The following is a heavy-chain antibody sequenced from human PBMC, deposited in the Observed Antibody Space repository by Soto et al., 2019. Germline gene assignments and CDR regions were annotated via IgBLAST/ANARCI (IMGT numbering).Heavy chain of an antibody. Sequence: ASVKVSCKASGYTFTSYYMHWVRQAPGQGLEWMGIINPSGGSTSYAQKFQGRVTMTRDTSTSTVYMELSSLRSEDTAVYYCAGGASPFYDFWSGPPNDAFDIWGQGKMVTVSS. V-gene: IGHV1-46*01. CDR1: GYTFTSYY. CDR3: AGGASPFYDFWSGPPNDAFDI. J-gene: IGHJ3*02. CDR2: INPSGGST. D-gene: IGHD3-3*01.